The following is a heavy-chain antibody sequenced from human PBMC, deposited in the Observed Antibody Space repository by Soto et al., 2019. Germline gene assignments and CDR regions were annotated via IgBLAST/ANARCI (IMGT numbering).Heavy chain of an antibody. CDR3: ARDLRFSPRDRAFDY. D-gene: IGHD3-22*01. CDR2: ISANIGKT. CDR1: GYTFTSYG. V-gene: IGHV1-18*01. Sequence: ASVKVSCKASGYTFTSYGISWVRQAPGQGLEWMGWISANIGKTNYAQKLQGRVTITADESTSTAYMELSSLRSEDTAVYYCARDLRFSPRDRAFDYWGQGTLVTVSS. J-gene: IGHJ4*02.